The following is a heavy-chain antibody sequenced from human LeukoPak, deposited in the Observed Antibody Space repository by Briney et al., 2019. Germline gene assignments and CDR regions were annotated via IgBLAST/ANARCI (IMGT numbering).Heavy chain of an antibody. CDR2: LYTTGST. V-gene: IGHV4-4*07. Sequence: PSETLSLTCTISDDSISIYYWSWIRQPAGKGLEWIGRLYTTGSTDYNPSLKSRVTMSVDTSKNQFSLKLSSVTAADTAVYYCARDRVIYDTTGYYVSEDWFDPWAREPWSPSPQ. CDR3: ARDRVIYDTTGYYVSEDWFDP. D-gene: IGHD3-22*01. J-gene: IGHJ5*02. CDR1: DDSISIYY.